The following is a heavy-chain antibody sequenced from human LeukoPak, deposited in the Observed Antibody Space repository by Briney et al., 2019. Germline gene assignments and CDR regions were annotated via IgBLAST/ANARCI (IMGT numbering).Heavy chain of an antibody. Sequence: PGGSLRLSCVVSGLPVNFNYVAWVRQAPGKGLECVSFIYGGGKTYYTDSVTGRFTISRDNSKRTLFLQMNSLRAEDTAIYYCATQASYYYGSGSYYDSWGQGTLVTVSS. CDR3: ATQASYYYGSGSYYDS. D-gene: IGHD3-10*01. V-gene: IGHV3-66*01. CDR1: GLPVNFNY. CDR2: IYGGGKT. J-gene: IGHJ4*02.